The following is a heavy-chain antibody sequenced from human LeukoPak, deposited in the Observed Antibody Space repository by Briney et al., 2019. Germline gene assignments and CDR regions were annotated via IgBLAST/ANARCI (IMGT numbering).Heavy chain of an antibody. CDR2: ISSSSSTI. V-gene: IGHV3-48*02. Sequence: GGSLRLSCAASGFTFSSYGMNWVRQAPGKGLEWVSYISSSSSTIYYADSVKGRFTISRDNAKNSLYLQMNSLRDEDTAVYYCAREWLLFRRGYFDYWGQGTLVTVSS. CDR1: GFTFSSYG. J-gene: IGHJ4*02. D-gene: IGHD3-3*01. CDR3: AREWLLFRRGYFDY.